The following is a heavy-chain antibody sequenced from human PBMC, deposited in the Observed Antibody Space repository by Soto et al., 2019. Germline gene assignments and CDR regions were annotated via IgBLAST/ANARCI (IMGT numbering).Heavy chain of an antibody. CDR2: IRSKANSYAT. CDR3: TGYYYGSGVIPYYYYMDV. CDR1: GFTFSGSA. J-gene: IGHJ6*03. V-gene: IGHV3-73*01. D-gene: IGHD3-10*01. Sequence: GGSLRLSCAASGFTFSGSAMHWVRQASGKGLEWVGRIRSKANSYATAYAASVKGRFTISRDDSKNTAYLQMNSLKTEDTAVYYCTGYYYGSGVIPYYYYMDVWGKGTTVTVSS.